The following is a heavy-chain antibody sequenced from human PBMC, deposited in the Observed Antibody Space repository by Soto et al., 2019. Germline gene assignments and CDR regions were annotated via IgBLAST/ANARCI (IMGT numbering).Heavy chain of an antibody. Sequence: QVQLQESRPGLVKPSDTLSLTCTVSGGSITGYYWSWIRQPPGKGLEWIGCSYFTGATNCNPSLKGRVTISVDTSKNQFSLNLMSVTAADTAVYYCARERTPRSGFDYWGQGALGTVAT. CDR1: GGSITGYY. J-gene: IGHJ4*02. CDR2: SYFTGAT. V-gene: IGHV4-59*01. D-gene: IGHD1-26*01. CDR3: ARERTPRSGFDY.